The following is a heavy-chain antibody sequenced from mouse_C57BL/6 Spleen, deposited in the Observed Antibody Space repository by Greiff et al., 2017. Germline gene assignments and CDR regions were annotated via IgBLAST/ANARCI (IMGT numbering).Heavy chain of an antibody. Sequence: QVQLKESGAELVKPGASVKLSCKASGYTFTEYTIHWVKQRPGQGLEWIGNINPSNGGTNYNEKFKSKATLTVDKSSSTAYMQLSSLTSEDSAVYYCARSLDSSGPEAYWGQGTLVTVSA. CDR1: GYTFTEYT. J-gene: IGHJ3*01. CDR3: ARSLDSSGPEAY. CDR2: INPSNGGT. V-gene: IGHV1-53*01. D-gene: IGHD3-2*02.